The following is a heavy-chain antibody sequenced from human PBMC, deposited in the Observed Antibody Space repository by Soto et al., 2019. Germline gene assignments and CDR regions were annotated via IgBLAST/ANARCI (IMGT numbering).Heavy chain of an antibody. D-gene: IGHD4-17*01. CDR2: IYHSGST. CDR3: ERGAPTVTPGWFDT. Sequence: PSETLSLTCAVSGYSISSGYYWGWIRQTPGKGLEWIASIYHSGSTYYNPSLKSRVTISVDTSKNQFSLKLTSVTAADTAVYYCERGAPTVTPGWFDTWGQGIMVTVSS. CDR1: GYSISSGYY. V-gene: IGHV4-38-2*01. J-gene: IGHJ5*02.